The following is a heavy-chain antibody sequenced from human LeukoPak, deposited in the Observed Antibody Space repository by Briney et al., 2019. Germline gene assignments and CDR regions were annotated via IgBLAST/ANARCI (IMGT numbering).Heavy chain of an antibody. CDR2: ISDSGTYK. J-gene: IGHJ4*02. Sequence: PGGSLRLSCAASGFTFSSYSMNWVRQAPGKGLEWVSSISDSGTYKYYTDSVKGRFTISRDNAKNSLYLLMSSLRAEDTAVYFCAGDLSYSGSVDYWGQGTLVTVSS. CDR1: GFTFSSYS. V-gene: IGHV3-21*01. D-gene: IGHD1-26*01. CDR3: AGDLSYSGSVDY.